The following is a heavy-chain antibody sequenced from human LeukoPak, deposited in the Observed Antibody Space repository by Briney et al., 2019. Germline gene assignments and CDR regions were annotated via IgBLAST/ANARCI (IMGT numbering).Heavy chain of an antibody. Sequence: PSETLSLTCTVSGGSISSSSYYWGWIRQPPGKGLEWIGEINHSGSTNYNPSLKSRVTISVDTSKNQFSLKLSSVTAADTAVYYCARDPDYYDSTGPRYFDLWGRGTLVTVSS. V-gene: IGHV4-39*07. CDR2: INHSGST. CDR1: GGSISSSSYY. J-gene: IGHJ2*01. CDR3: ARDPDYYDSTGPRYFDL. D-gene: IGHD3-22*01.